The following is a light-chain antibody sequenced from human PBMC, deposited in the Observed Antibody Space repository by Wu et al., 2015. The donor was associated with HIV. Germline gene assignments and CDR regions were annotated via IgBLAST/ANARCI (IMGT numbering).Light chain of an antibody. J-gene: IGKJ3*01. Sequence: DIQMTQSPSSLSASVGNRVTITCRASQSIDHYLNWYQKKPGKAPELLIYAASSLQSGVPSRFSGSGSGTHFTLTISSLQPEDSATYYCQQSYSTPFTFGPGTKVDIK. CDR2: AAS. CDR3: QQSYSTPFT. V-gene: IGKV1-39*01. CDR1: QSIDHY.